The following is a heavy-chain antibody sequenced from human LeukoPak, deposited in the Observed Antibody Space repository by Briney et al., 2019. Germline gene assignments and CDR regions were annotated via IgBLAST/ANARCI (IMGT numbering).Heavy chain of an antibody. J-gene: IGHJ4*02. V-gene: IGHV3-30*03. CDR2: ISYDGSNK. D-gene: IGHD3-3*01. CDR3: ARLREIPVFGVVTKSTSYFDY. CDR1: GFTFSSYG. Sequence: GGSLRLSCAASGFTFSSYGMHWVRQAPGKGLEWMAFISYDGSNKYYADSVKGRFTISRDNAKNSLYLQMNSLRAEDTAVYYCARLREIPVFGVVTKSTSYFDYWGQGTLVTVSS.